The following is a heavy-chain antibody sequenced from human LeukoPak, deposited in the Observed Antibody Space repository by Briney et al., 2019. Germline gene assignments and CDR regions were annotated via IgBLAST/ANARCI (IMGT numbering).Heavy chain of an antibody. V-gene: IGHV3-21*01. CDR1: GFTFSSYS. CDR2: ISSSSSYI. J-gene: IGHJ4*02. CDR3: ARGRRVLDDY. Sequence: GGSLRLSCAASGFTFSSYSMNWVRQAPGKGLEWVSSISSSSSYIYYADSVKGRFTISRDNTKNSLYLQMNSLRAEDTAVYYCARGRRVLDDYWGQGTLVTVSS. D-gene: IGHD1-1*01.